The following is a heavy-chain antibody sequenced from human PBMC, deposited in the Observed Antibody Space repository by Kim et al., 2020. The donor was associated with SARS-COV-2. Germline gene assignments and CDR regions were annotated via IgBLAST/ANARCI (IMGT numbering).Heavy chain of an antibody. CDR2: IRSKANSYAT. CDR1: GFTFSGSA. CDR3: TRLNIGYSSG. Sequence: GGSLRLSCAASGFTFSGSAMHWVRQASGKGLEWVGRIRSKANSYATAYAASVKGRFTISRDDSKNTAYLQMNSLKTEDTAVYYCTRLNIGYSSGWGQEPWSPSPQ. V-gene: IGHV3-73*01. D-gene: IGHD6-19*01. J-gene: IGHJ4*01.